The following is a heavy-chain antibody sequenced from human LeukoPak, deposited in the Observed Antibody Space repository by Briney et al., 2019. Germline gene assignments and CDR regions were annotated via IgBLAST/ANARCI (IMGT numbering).Heavy chain of an antibody. D-gene: IGHD6-13*01. CDR2: MNPNSGNT. CDR3: ARAPHDSSWSDATNNWFDP. V-gene: IGHV1-8*01. J-gene: IGHJ5*02. CDR1: GYTFTSYD. Sequence: GASVKVSCKASGYTFTSYDINWVRQATGQGLEWMGWMNPNSGNTGYAQKFQGRVTMTRNTSISTAYMELSGLRSEDTAVYYCARAPHDSSWSDATNNWFDPWGQGALVTVSS.